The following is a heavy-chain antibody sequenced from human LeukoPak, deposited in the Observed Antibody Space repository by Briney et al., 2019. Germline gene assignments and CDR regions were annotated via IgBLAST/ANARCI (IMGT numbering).Heavy chain of an antibody. CDR2: IIPIFGTA. CDR3: ARGNDYGDYVDNYYYYGMDV. J-gene: IGHJ6*04. D-gene: IGHD4-17*01. V-gene: IGHV1-69*06. CDR1: GGTSSSYA. Sequence: VASVKVSCKASGGTSSSYAISWVRQAPGQGLEWMGGIIPIFGTANYAQKFQGRVTITADKSTSTAYMELSSLRSEDTAVYYCARGNDYGDYVDNYYYYGMDVWGKGTTVTVSS.